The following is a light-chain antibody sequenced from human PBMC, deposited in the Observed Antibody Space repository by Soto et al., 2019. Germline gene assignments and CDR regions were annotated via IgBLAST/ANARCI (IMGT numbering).Light chain of an antibody. Sequence: EIVVTQSPATLSVSPGERATLSFRASQSVGSSLAWYQQKAGQAPSLLIDGASNRAAGIPDRFSGSGSGTDFTLTISRLEPEDFAVYYCQQYGSSGTFGQGTKVDIK. CDR1: QSVGSS. J-gene: IGKJ1*01. CDR2: GAS. V-gene: IGKV3-20*01. CDR3: QQYGSSGT.